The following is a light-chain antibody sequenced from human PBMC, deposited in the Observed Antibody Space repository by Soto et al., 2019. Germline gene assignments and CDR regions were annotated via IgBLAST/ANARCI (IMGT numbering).Light chain of an antibody. CDR3: QQYGSSWYT. J-gene: IGKJ2*01. CDR2: GAS. CDR1: QSVSSSY. V-gene: IGKV3-20*01. Sequence: EIVLTQSPGTLSLSPEERATLSCRASQSVSSSYLAWYQQKPGQAPRLLIYGASSRATGIPDRFSGSGSGTDFTLTISRLEPEDFAVYYCQQYGSSWYTFGQGTKLEIK.